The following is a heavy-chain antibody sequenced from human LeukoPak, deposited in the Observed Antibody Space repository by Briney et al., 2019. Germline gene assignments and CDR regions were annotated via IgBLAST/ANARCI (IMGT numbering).Heavy chain of an antibody. CDR1: GGTFSSYA. Sequence: SVKVSCKASGGTFSSYAISWVRQAPGQGLEWMGGIIPIFGTANYAQKFQGRVTITADESTSTAYMELSSLRSEDTAVYYCARDYGPERQLVGYYYYGMDVWGQGTTVTVSS. V-gene: IGHV1-69*13. CDR2: IIPIFGTA. J-gene: IGHJ6*02. CDR3: ARDYGPERQLVGYYYYGMDV. D-gene: IGHD6-13*01.